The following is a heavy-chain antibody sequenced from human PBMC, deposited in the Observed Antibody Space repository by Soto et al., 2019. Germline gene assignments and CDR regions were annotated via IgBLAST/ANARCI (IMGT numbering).Heavy chain of an antibody. V-gene: IGHV4-59*11. J-gene: IGHJ4*02. Sequence: SEPLSLTCTVSGGSISGLYWSWIRQPPGKGLEWIGYIYYSGSTNYNPSLKSRVTISVDTSKNQFSLKLSSVTAADTAVYYCARGTDDYGDRRKLPTNWGQGTPVTVSS. CDR3: ARGTDDYGDRRKLPTN. D-gene: IGHD4-17*01. CDR1: GGSISGLY. CDR2: IYYSGST.